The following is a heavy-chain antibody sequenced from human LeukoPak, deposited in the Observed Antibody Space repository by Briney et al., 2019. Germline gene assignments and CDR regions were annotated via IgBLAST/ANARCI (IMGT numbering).Heavy chain of an antibody. Sequence: GSVKVSCKASGYTFSTYGTSWVRQTPGQGLEWRGWISAYNGNTNYTQKLKGRVTMTTDTSTSTAYMDRTSWRSDDTAVYYCARLYYYDISGYYYLSPYKWFDPWGQGTLVTVSS. CDR3: ARLYYYDISGYYYLSPYKWFDP. J-gene: IGHJ5*02. CDR2: ISAYNGNT. CDR1: GYTFSTYG. V-gene: IGHV1-18*01. D-gene: IGHD3-22*01.